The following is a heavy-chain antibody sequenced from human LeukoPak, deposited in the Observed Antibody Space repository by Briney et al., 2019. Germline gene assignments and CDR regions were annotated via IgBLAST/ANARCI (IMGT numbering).Heavy chain of an antibody. CDR2: IYSGGGT. Sequence: PGGSLRLSCAVSGFTVSSNYMSWVRQAPGKGLEWVSLIYSGGGTYYADSVKGRFTISRDNSKNTLYLQMNSLRAEDTAVYYCARVHYNTAMVDIDYWGQGTLVTVSS. V-gene: IGHV3-66*01. J-gene: IGHJ4*02. D-gene: IGHD5-18*01. CDR1: GFTVSSNY. CDR3: ARVHYNTAMVDIDY.